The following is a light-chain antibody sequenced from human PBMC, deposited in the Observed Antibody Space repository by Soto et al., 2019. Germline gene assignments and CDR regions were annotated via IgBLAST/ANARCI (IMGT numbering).Light chain of an antibody. CDR2: AAS. CDR3: QQSYSTPLT. J-gene: IGKJ4*01. CDR1: QSISSY. V-gene: IGKV1-39*01. Sequence: DIHMTQSPSSLSASVWDRVTITCRASQSISSYLNWHQQRPGKAPKLLISAASSLQSGVPSRFSGSGSGTDFTLTISSLQPEDFATYYCQQSYSTPLTFGGGTKVDIK.